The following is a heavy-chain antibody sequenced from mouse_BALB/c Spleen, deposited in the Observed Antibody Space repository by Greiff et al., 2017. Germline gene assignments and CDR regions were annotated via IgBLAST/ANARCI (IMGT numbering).Heavy chain of an antibody. CDR2: IWTGGGT. J-gene: IGHJ4*01. CDR3: VRDTIYYYGSSYIMDY. D-gene: IGHD1-1*01. Sequence: VKLVQSGPGLVAPSQSLSITCTVSGFSLTSYDISWIRQPPGKGLEWLGVIWTGGGTNYNSAFMSRLSISKDNSKSQVFLKMNSLQTDDTAIYYCVRDTIYYYGSSYIMDYWGQGTSVTVSS. V-gene: IGHV2-9-2*01. CDR1: GFSLTSYD.